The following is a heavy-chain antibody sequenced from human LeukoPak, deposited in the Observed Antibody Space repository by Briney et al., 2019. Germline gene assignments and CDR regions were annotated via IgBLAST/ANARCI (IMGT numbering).Heavy chain of an antibody. D-gene: IGHD3-10*01. CDR2: IYHSGST. CDR3: ARAPIWYYYGSGSYSIFDY. Sequence: KPSETLSLTCAVSGGSISSSNWWSWVRQPPGKGLEWIGEIYHSGSTNYNPFLKSRVTISVDKSKSQFSLKLSSVTAADTAVYYCARAPIWYYYGSGSYSIFDYWGQGTLVTVSS. CDR1: GGSISSSNW. J-gene: IGHJ4*02. V-gene: IGHV4-4*02.